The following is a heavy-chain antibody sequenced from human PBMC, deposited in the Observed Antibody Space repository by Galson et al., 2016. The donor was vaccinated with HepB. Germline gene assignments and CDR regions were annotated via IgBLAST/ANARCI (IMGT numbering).Heavy chain of an antibody. V-gene: IGHV3-23*01. J-gene: IGHJ4*02. CDR3: AKDQSDYVWGSYRDGSDY. D-gene: IGHD3-16*02. CDR2: ISNSGDTT. Sequence: SLRLSCAASGFTFSNYAMSWVRQAPGKGLEWISVISNSGDTTYYAASERGRFTISRDNSKNTLYLQTTGLRAEDTAVYYCAKDQSDYVWGSYRDGSDYWGQGTLVTVSS. CDR1: GFTFSNYA.